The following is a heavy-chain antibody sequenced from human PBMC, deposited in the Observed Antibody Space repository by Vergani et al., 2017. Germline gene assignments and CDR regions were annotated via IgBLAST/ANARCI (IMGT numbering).Heavy chain of an antibody. CDR1: GFTFSSYW. V-gene: IGHV3-7*01. Sequence: EVQLVESGGGLVQPGGSLRLSCAASGFTFSSYWMSWVRQAPGKGLEWVANIKQDGSEKYYVDSVKGRFTISRNKAKNSLYLQMNSLRAEDTAVYYCARDPTYYYDSSEEIRDYWGQGTLVTVSS. CDR3: ARDPTYYYDSSEEIRDY. D-gene: IGHD3-22*01. J-gene: IGHJ4*02. CDR2: IKQDGSEK.